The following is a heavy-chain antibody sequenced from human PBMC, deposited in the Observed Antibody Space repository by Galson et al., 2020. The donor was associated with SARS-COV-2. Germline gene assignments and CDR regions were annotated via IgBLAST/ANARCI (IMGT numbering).Heavy chain of an antibody. V-gene: IGHV4-61*02. CDR3: ARGHYDILTGYDPFDY. Sequence: SQTLSLTCTVSGGSISSGSYYWSWIRQPAGKGLEWIGRIYTSGSTNYNPSLKSRVTISVDTSKNQFSLKLSSVTAADTAVYYCARGHYDILTGYDPFDYWGQGTLVTVSS. D-gene: IGHD3-9*01. CDR2: IYTSGST. J-gene: IGHJ4*02. CDR1: GGSISSGSYY.